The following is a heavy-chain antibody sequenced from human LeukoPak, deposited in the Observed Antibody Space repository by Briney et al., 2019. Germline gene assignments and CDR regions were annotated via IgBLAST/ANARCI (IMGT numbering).Heavy chain of an antibody. CDR1: GGSISSYY. D-gene: IGHD3-3*01. V-gene: IGHV4-59*01. CDR2: IYHSGST. CDR3: ARSGYYDAFDI. Sequence: PSETLSLTCTVSGGSISSYYWSWIRQPPGKGLEWIGYIYHSGSTNYNPSLKSRVTISVDTSKNQFSLKLSSVTAADTAVYYCARSGYYDAFDIWGQGTMVTVSS. J-gene: IGHJ3*02.